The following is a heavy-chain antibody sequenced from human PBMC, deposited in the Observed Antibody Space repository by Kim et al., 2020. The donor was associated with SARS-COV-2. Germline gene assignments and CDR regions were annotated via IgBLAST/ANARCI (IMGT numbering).Heavy chain of an antibody. J-gene: IGHJ4*02. Sequence: GGSLRLSCAASGFIFSTYSMNWVRLPPGKGLEWVSYISSRSSTIYYADSVKDRFTISRDDAKNSPYLQMNSLRDEDTAVYYCARSTGHFDYWGQGTLVTVSS. V-gene: IGHV3-48*02. CDR2: ISSRSSTI. CDR1: GFIFSTYS. CDR3: ARSTGHFDY.